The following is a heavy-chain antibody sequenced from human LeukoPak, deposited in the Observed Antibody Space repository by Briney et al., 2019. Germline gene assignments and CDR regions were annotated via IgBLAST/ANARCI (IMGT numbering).Heavy chain of an antibody. D-gene: IGHD4-17*01. CDR2: INPNSGGT. J-gene: IGHJ5*02. Sequence: GASVKVSCKASGYTFTGYYMHWVRQAPGQGLEWMGWINPNSGGTNYAQKFQGRVTMTRDTSISTAYMELSRLRSDDTAVYYCARGRRSRGDYGWFDPWGQGTLVTVSS. CDR3: ARGRRSRGDYGWFDP. CDR1: GYTFTGYY. V-gene: IGHV1-2*02.